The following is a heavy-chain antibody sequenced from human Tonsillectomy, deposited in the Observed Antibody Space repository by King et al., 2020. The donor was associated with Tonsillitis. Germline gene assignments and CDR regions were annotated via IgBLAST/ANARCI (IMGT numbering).Heavy chain of an antibody. CDR1: GFTFSSYA. CDR3: AKGNYDGSGPDAFDI. CDR2: ISGSGGTT. V-gene: IGHV3-23*04. D-gene: IGHD3-22*01. Sequence: VQLVESGGGLVQPGGSLRLSCAASGFTFSSYAMSWVRQAPGKGLEWVSAISGSGGTTYYADSGKGRFTTSRDNSKNTLSLQMNSLRAEDTAVYYCAKGNYDGSGPDAFDIWGQGTMVTVSS. J-gene: IGHJ3*02.